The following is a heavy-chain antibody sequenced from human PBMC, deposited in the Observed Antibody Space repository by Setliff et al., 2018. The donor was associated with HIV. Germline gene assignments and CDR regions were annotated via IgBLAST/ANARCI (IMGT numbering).Heavy chain of an antibody. CDR2: VSYSGAT. J-gene: IGHJ3*02. CDR3: ARDLRGDSVPATAAKSFDI. D-gene: IGHD2-21*02. V-gene: IGHV4-39*07. CDR1: GGSSIANTFA. Sequence: PSETLSLTCSVSGGSSIANTFASTWIRQSPGKGLEYIGDVSYSGATMYTNYNPSLESRVTVSEGTSRHQFSLKLSSVTAADTAVYYCARDLRGDSVPATAAKSFDIWGQGTLVTVS.